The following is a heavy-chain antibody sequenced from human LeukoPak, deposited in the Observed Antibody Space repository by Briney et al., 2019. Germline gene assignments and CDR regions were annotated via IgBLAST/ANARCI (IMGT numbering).Heavy chain of an antibody. CDR3: VKDNPLDY. D-gene: IGHD1-14*01. V-gene: IGHV3-7*01. CDR1: GFTFSSYW. Sequence: GGSLRLSCAASGFTFSSYWMSWDRQATRKGLEWVANIKQDGSETYYVDSVKGRFTISRDNAKNSLYLQMNSLRAEDTAVYYCVKDNPLDYWGQGTLVIVSS. CDR2: IKQDGSET. J-gene: IGHJ4*02.